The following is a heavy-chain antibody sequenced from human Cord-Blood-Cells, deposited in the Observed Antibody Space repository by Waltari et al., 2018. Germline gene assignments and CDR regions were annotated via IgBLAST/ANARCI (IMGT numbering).Heavy chain of an antibody. V-gene: IGHV4-61*09. Sequence: QVQLQESGPGLVKPSQTLSLTCTVSGGSISSGSYYWSWIRQPAGKGLEWIGYIYTSGITNYNPSLKSRSTISVDTSKNQFSLKLSSVTAADTAVYYCARMCSSTIHYYFDYWGQGTLVTVSS. CDR2: IYTSGIT. J-gene: IGHJ4*02. D-gene: IGHD2-2*01. CDR3: ARMCSSTIHYYFDY. CDR1: GGSISSGSYY.